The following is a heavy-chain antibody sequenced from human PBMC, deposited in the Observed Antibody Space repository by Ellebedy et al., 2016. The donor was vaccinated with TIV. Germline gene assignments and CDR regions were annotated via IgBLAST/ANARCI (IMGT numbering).Heavy chain of an antibody. D-gene: IGHD5-24*01. J-gene: IGHJ4*02. Sequence: AASVKVSCKASGGTFSSYAISWVRQAPGQGLEWMGRIIPILGIANYAQKFQGRVTITSDKSTSTAYMELSSLRSEDTAVYYCARSWAATIRPGFDYWGQGTLVTVSS. CDR3: ARSWAATIRPGFDY. V-gene: IGHV1-69*04. CDR2: IIPILGIA. CDR1: GGTFSSYA.